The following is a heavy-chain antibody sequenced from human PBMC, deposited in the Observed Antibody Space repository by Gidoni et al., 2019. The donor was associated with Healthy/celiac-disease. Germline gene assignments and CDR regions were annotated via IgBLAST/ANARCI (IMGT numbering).Heavy chain of an antibody. V-gene: IGHV1-69*06. Sequence: QVQLVQSGVEVKKPGSSVKPSCNASGGTFSSYAISRVRQAPGQGLEWMGGIIPIFGTANYAQKFQGRVTITADKSTSTAYMELSSLRSEDTAVYYCARDRGDEGDFDYWGQGTLVTVSS. J-gene: IGHJ4*02. CDR2: IIPIFGTA. CDR1: GGTFSSYA. CDR3: ARDRGDEGDFDY. D-gene: IGHD2-21*01.